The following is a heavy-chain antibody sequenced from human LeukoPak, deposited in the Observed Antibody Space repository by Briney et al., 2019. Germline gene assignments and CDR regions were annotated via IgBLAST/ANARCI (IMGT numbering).Heavy chain of an antibody. J-gene: IGHJ6*02. Sequence: SETLSLTCSVSGGSISSNNYYWGWIRQPPGKGLEWIGSIYYSGSTYYNPSLKSRVTISVDTSKNQFSLRLNPVTAADTAVYYCARTAHSSSWNFYGMDVWGQGTTVTVSS. CDR1: GGSISSNNYY. CDR3: ARTAHSSSWNFYGMDV. D-gene: IGHD6-13*01. CDR2: IYYSGST. V-gene: IGHV4-39*07.